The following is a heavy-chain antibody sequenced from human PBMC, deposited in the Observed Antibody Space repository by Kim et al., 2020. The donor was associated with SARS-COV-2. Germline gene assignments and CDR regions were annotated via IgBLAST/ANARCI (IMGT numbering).Heavy chain of an antibody. D-gene: IGHD3-16*01. V-gene: IGHV1-3*01. Sequence: ASVKVSCKASGYTFTSYAMHWVRQAPGQRLEWMGWINACNGNTKYSQKLQGRVTITRDTSASTAYMELNSLRSEDTAVYYCARDLGPSHFDDWGQGTLVTVSS. J-gene: IGHJ4*02. CDR1: GYTFTSYA. CDR2: INACNGNT. CDR3: ARDLGPSHFDD.